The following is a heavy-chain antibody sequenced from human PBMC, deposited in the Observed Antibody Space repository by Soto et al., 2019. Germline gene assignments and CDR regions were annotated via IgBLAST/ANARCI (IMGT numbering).Heavy chain of an antibody. CDR3: VRDRSGSYLEGFDY. Sequence: EVQLVESGGGLVHLGGSRRLSCAASGFTFSSYWMTWVRQAPGKGLEWVANIKHDGSEKYYVESVKGRFTISRDNARNSVFLEMKSLRAEDTAVYSCVRDRSGSYLEGFDYWGQGTLVTVSS. D-gene: IGHD1-26*01. CDR2: IKHDGSEK. V-gene: IGHV3-7*01. CDR1: GFTFSSYW. J-gene: IGHJ4*02.